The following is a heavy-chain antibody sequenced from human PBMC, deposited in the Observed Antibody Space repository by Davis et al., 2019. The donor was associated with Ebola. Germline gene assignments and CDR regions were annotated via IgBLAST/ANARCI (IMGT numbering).Heavy chain of an antibody. V-gene: IGHV3-30*04. D-gene: IGHD1-1*01. CDR3: ARALHDEVLDY. J-gene: IGHJ4*02. CDR2: TSHNERER. CDR1: GFSFSNHA. Sequence: PGGSLRLPCAVSGFSFSNHAMHWVRLAPAKGLEWVTVTSHNERERFYGESVQGRFTISRDNSENVLYLQMDSLRPDDTAIYFCARALHDEVLDYWGQGTPVTVSS.